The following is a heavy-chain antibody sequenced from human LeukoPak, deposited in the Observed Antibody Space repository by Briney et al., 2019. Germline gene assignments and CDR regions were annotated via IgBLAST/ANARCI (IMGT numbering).Heavy chain of an antibody. J-gene: IGHJ4*02. D-gene: IGHD6-19*01. Sequence: QTGGSLRLSCAASGFTFSTHTMNWVRQAPGKGLEWVSSISSASSTIHYADSVKGRFTISRDNAKNSLFLQMNSLRAEDTAVYFCASQQHDRVTAVAASFDYWGQGTLVSVSP. V-gene: IGHV3-48*01. CDR3: ASQQHDRVTAVAASFDY. CDR2: ISSASSTI. CDR1: GFTFSTHT.